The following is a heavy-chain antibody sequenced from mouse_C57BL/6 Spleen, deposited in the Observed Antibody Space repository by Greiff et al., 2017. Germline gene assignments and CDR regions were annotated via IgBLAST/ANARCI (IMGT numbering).Heavy chain of an antibody. CDR1: GYSFTGYF. D-gene: IGHD2-5*01. CDR2: INPYNGDT. V-gene: IGHV1-20*01. CDR3: ARSYSNYVGMDY. J-gene: IGHJ4*01. Sequence: EVKLQESGPELVKPGDSVKISCKASGYSFTGYFMNWVMQSHGKSLEWIGRINPYNGDTFYNQKFKGKATLTVDKSSSTAHMELRSLTSEDSAVYYCARSYSNYVGMDYWGQGTSVTVSS.